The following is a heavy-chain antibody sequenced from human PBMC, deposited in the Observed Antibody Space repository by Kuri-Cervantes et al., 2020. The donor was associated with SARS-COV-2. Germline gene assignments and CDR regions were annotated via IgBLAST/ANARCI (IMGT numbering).Heavy chain of an antibody. CDR2: ISYDGSNK. V-gene: IGHV3-30-3*01. CDR1: GFTFSSYA. Sequence: GESLKISCAASGFTFSSYAMHWVRQAPGKGLEWVAVISYDGSNKYYADSVKGRFTISRDNSKNTLYPQMNSLRAEDTAVYYCAREDYGGYFDYWGQGTLVTVSS. D-gene: IGHD4-23*01. J-gene: IGHJ4*02. CDR3: AREDYGGYFDY.